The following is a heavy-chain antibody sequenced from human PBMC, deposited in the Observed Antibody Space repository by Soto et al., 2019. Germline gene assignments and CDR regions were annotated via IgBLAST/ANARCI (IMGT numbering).Heavy chain of an antibody. CDR3: AKGMANYYYYGMEV. V-gene: IGHV3-23*01. CDR1: GFTFSSYA. D-gene: IGHD5-12*01. Sequence: PGGSLRLSCAASGFTFSSYAMSWVRQAPGKGLEWVSAISGSGGSTYYADSVKGRFTISRDNSKNTLYLQMNSLRAEDTAVYYCAKGMANYYYYGMEVRGQGTTVTVSS. CDR2: ISGSGGST. J-gene: IGHJ6*02.